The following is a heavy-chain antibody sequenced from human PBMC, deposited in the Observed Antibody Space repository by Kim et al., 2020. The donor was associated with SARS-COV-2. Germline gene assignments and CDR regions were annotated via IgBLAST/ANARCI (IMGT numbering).Heavy chain of an antibody. D-gene: IGHD4-17*01. CDR3: VREGGADFASTPNL. Sequence: GGSLRLSCVASGFTFSRSRMSWVRQAPGKTLEWVAYINRDGSQKYNMGSVKGRFIISRDNTKNLLSLQMSNLRGEDTGLYYCVREGGADFASTPNLWGQGPLVSVSS. V-gene: IGHV3-7*01. CDR1: GFTFSRSR. CDR2: INRDGSQK. J-gene: IGHJ5*02.